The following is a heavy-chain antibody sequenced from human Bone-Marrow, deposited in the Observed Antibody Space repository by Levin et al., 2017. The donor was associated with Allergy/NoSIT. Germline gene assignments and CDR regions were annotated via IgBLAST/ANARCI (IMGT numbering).Heavy chain of an antibody. J-gene: IGHJ6*02. CDR1: GFTFSSYS. CDR2: ISSSSSTI. V-gene: IGHV3-48*04. D-gene: IGHD2-2*01. Sequence: GGSLRLSCAASGFTFSSYSMNWVRQAPGKGLEWVSYISSSSSTIYYADSVKGRFTISRDNAKNSLYLQMNSLRAEDTAVYYCARDRFCTSCYPPFYYYYYGMDVWGQGTTVTVSS. CDR3: ARDRFCTSCYPPFYYYYYGMDV.